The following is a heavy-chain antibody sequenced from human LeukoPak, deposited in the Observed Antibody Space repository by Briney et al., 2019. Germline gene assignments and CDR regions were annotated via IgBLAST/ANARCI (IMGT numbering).Heavy chain of an antibody. J-gene: IGHJ4*02. CDR1: GGSFSSYY. Sequence: SETLSLTCTVSGGSFSSYYWSWIRQPAGKGLEWIGRIYTSGSTNYNPSLKSRVTMSVDTSKNQFSLKQSSVTAADTAVYYCARVNPYYDSSGTLDYWGQGTLVTVSS. CDR2: IYTSGST. CDR3: ARVNPYYDSSGTLDY. V-gene: IGHV4-4*07. D-gene: IGHD3-22*01.